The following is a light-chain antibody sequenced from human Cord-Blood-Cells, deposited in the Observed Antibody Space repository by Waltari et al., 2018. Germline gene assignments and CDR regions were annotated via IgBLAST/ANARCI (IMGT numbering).Light chain of an antibody. CDR3: QQYGSSPRRLT. J-gene: IGKJ4*01. CDR1: QSVRSSY. V-gene: IGKV3-20*01. Sequence: EIVLTQSPGTLSLSPGEIATLSCSASQSVRSSYLAWYQQQPGQAPRLLIYGASSRATGIPDRFSGSGSGTDFTLTISRLEPEDFAVYYCQQYGSSPRRLTFGGGTKVEIK. CDR2: GAS.